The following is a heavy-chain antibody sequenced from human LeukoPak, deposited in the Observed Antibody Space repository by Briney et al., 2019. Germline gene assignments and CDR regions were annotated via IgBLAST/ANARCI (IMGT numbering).Heavy chain of an antibody. J-gene: IGHJ4*02. CDR1: GGSFSGYY. CDR2: INHSGST. V-gene: IGHV4-34*01. Sequence: PSETLSLTCAVYGGSFSGYYWSWIRQPPGKGLEWIGEINHSGSTNYNPSLKSRVTISVDTSKNQLSLKLSSVTAADTAVYYCARGDPTNFDYWGQGTLVTVSS. CDR3: ARGDPTNFDY.